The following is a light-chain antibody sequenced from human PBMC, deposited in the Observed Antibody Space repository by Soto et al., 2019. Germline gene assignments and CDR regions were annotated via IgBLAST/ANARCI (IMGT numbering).Light chain of an antibody. CDR3: CSYAGSSTFGV. V-gene: IGLV2-23*02. J-gene: IGLJ3*02. CDR1: SSDVGSYNL. CDR2: EVS. Sequence: QSALTQPASVSGSPGQSITISCTGTSSDVGSYNLVSWYQQHPGKAPKLVIYEVSKRPSGVSNRFSGSKSGNTASLTISGLQAEDEADYYCCSYAGSSTFGVFGGGTKVTVL.